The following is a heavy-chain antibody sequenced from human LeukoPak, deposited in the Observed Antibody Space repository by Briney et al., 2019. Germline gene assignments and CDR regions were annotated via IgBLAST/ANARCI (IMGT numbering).Heavy chain of an antibody. Sequence: GGSLRLSCAASGFTFDDYAMHWVRQAPGKGLEWVSGISWNSGSIGYADSVKGRFTISRDNAKNSLYLQMNSLRAEDTALYYCAKDKGSGYYGTGTQFDYWGQGTLVTVSS. D-gene: IGHD3-22*01. CDR3: AKDKGSGYYGTGTQFDY. V-gene: IGHV3-9*01. CDR1: GFTFDDYA. J-gene: IGHJ4*02. CDR2: ISWNSGSI.